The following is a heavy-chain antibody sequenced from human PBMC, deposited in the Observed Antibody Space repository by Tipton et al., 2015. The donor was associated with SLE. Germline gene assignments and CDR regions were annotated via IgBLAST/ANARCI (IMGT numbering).Heavy chain of an antibody. CDR2: IYHSGST. D-gene: IGHD3-10*01. J-gene: IGHJ4*02. V-gene: IGHV4-59*11. Sequence: TLSLTCNVSGDSITSHFWNWIRQPPGKGLEWIGYIYHSGSTNYNPSLKSRVTMPVDTSKNQFSLKLSSVTAADTAVYYCARLSLGEEYFFDYWGQGTLVSVSS. CDR1: GDSITSHF. CDR3: ARLSLGEEYFFDY.